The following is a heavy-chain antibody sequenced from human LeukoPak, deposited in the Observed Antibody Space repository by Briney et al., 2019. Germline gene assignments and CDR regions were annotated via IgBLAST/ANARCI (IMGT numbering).Heavy chain of an antibody. D-gene: IGHD2-21*01. Sequence: SETLSLTCTVSGGSISSSSYYWSWIRQPAGKGLEWIGRIYTSGSTNYNPSLKSRVTMSVDTSKNQFSLKLSSVTAADTAVYYCARDLWPDWYFDLWGRGTLVTVSS. CDR2: IYTSGST. CDR1: GGSISSSSYY. V-gene: IGHV4-61*02. CDR3: ARDLWPDWYFDL. J-gene: IGHJ2*01.